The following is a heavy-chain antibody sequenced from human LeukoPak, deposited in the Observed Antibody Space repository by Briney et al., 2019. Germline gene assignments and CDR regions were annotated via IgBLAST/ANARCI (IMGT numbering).Heavy chain of an antibody. CDR3: ARERVVAATEGFDP. CDR2: INPNSGGT. J-gene: IGHJ5*02. V-gene: IGHV1-2*06. Sequence: ASVKVSCKASGYIFTGYYMHWVRQAPGQGLGWMGRINPNSGGTNYAQKFQGRVTMTRDTSISTAYMEMSRLRSDDTAVYYCARERVVAATEGFDPWGQGTLVTVSS. CDR1: GYIFTGYY. D-gene: IGHD2-15*01.